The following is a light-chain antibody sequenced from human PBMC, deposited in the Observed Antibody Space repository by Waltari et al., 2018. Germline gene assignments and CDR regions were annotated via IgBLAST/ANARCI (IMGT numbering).Light chain of an antibody. CDR3: QLLNSSQWT. Sequence: IQLTQSPSSLSVSVGDRVTITCRASQGISDFLAWYQQKPGKAPKLLIYAASTLQSGVPSRFSGSGSGTDFTLTITSLQPEDVATYYCQLLNSSQWTFGQGTKVDMK. CDR1: QGISDF. V-gene: IGKV1-9*01. CDR2: AAS. J-gene: IGKJ1*01.